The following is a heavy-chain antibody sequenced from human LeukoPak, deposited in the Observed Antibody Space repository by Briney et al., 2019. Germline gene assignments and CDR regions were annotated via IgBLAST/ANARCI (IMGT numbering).Heavy chain of an antibody. CDR2: IWYDGSNK. J-gene: IGHJ4*02. CDR1: GFTFSSYG. CDR3: ARDGKSDFFDY. V-gene: IGHV3-33*01. Sequence: GGSLRLSCAASGFTFSSYGMHWVRQAPGKGLEWVAVIWYDGSNKYYADSVKGRFTISRDNSKNTLYLQMNSLRAEDTAVYYCARDGKSDFFDYRGQGTLVTVSS.